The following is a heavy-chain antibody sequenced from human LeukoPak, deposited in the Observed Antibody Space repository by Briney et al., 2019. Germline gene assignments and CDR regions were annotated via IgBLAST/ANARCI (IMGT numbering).Heavy chain of an antibody. J-gene: IGHJ4*02. CDR3: TRGAGWLIDY. V-gene: IGHV4-59*01. Sequence: SETLSLTCSVSGASITNNNWNWIRQAPGGGLEWIGYFLDGGTANSNPSLKSRVSISADTSKNQFSLKLNSLTTADTAVYYCTRGAGWLIDYWGQGILVTVSS. D-gene: IGHD3-16*01. CDR1: GASITNNN. CDR2: FLDGGTA.